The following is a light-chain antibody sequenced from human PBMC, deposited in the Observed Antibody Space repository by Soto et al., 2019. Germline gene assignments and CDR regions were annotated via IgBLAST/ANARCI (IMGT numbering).Light chain of an antibody. CDR2: GAS. V-gene: IGKV3-15*01. J-gene: IGKJ2*01. CDR1: QSVSSN. Sequence: EIVMTQSPATLSVSPGERATLSCRASQSVSSNLAWYQQKPGLAPRLLIYGASNRAPGIPARFSGSGSGTEFTLTISSLQSEDFAVYYCQHYNNWPYTFGQGTKLEIK. CDR3: QHYNNWPYT.